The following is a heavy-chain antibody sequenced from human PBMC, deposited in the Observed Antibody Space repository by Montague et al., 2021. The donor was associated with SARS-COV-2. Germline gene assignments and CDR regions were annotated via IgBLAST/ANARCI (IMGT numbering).Heavy chain of an antibody. D-gene: IGHD1-26*01. CDR1: GFSLSTSGKC. CDR3: ARIWGATRGDAFDI. CDR2: IDWDDDK. J-gene: IGHJ3*02. V-gene: IGHV2-70*01. Sequence: PALVKPTQTPTLTCTFSGFSLSTSGKCVSWIRQPPGKALEWLALIDWDDDKYYSTSLKTRLTISKDTSKNQVVLTMTNMDPVDTATYYCARIWGATRGDAFDIWGQGTMVTVSS.